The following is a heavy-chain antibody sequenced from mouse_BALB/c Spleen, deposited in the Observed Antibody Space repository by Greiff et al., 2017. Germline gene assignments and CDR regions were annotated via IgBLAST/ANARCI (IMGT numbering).Heavy chain of an antibody. CDR3: AKSGGDGNYVWFAY. CDR1: GYTFTSYW. V-gene: IGHV1-7*01. Sequence: QVQLKESGAELAKPGASVKMSCKASGYTFTSYWMHWVKQRPGQGLEWIGYINPSTGYTEYNQKFKDKATLTADKSSSTAYMQLSSLTSEDSAVYYRAKSGGDGNYVWFAYWGQGTLVTVSA. J-gene: IGHJ3*01. CDR2: INPSTGYT. D-gene: IGHD2-1*01.